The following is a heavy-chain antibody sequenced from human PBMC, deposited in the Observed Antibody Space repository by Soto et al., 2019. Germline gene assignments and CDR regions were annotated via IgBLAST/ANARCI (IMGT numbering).Heavy chain of an antibody. CDR3: XRGWYREGSGSAFDI. CDR2: INHIGNT. D-gene: IGHD6-19*01. Sequence: QVQLQQWGAGLLKPSETLSLTCAVYGGTFNGYYWSWIRQPPGKGLEWIGEINHIGNTNSIPSLKSRITISVXXXXXXXXXXXXXXXXXXXXXXXXXRGWYREGSGSAFDIWGQGTTVTVSS. V-gene: IGHV4-34*08. J-gene: IGHJ3*02. CDR1: GGTFNGYY.